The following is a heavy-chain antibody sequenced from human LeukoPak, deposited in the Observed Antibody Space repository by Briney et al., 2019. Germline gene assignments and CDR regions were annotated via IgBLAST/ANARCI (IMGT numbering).Heavy chain of an antibody. J-gene: IGHJ4*02. Sequence: GGSLRLSYAASGFTFSSYAMHWVRQAPGKGLEYVSAISSNGGSTYYANSVKGRFTISRDNSKNTLYLQMGSLRAEDMAVYYCARGYDFWSGYWSHSDYWGQGTLVTVSS. CDR3: ARGYDFWSGYWSHSDY. CDR1: GFTFSSYA. D-gene: IGHD3-3*01. CDR2: ISSNGGST. V-gene: IGHV3-64*01.